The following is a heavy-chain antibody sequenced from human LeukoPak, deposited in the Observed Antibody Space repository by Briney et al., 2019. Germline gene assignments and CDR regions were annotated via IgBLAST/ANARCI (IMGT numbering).Heavy chain of an antibody. CDR1: IHPISRYY. V-gene: IGHV4-59*08. CDR3: SRHNKGSSVLLRY. CDR2: FSYSWRT. D-gene: IGHD2-2*01. Sequence: KPSDPQTLTCTLSIHPISRYYERGIRHPPGKGLEWIGYFSYSWRTNYNPSLKNPVTIPLDTSKNQFSPNLNSVTAADTAVFLFSRHNKGSSVLLRYWGQGTLVTVST. J-gene: IGHJ4*02.